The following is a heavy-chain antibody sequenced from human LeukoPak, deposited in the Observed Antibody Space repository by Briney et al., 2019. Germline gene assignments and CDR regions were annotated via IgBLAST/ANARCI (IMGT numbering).Heavy chain of an antibody. D-gene: IGHD6-19*01. J-gene: IGHJ4*02. V-gene: IGHV4-59*01. CDR2: IYYSGST. CDR3: ARSGIAVADPPDY. CDR1: GGSISSYY. Sequence: SETLSLTYTVSGGSISSYYWSWIRQPPGKGLEGIGYIYYSGSTNYNPSLTSRVTISVDTSKNQFSLKLSSVTAADTAVCYCARSGIAVADPPDYWGQGTLVTVSS.